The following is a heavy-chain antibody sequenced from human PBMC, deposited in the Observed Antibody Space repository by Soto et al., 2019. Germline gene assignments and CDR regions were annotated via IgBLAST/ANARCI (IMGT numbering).Heavy chain of an antibody. D-gene: IGHD3-10*01. CDR3: AKDSGRGSADYYFDY. V-gene: IGHV3-30*18. Sequence: QVQLVESGGGVVQPGRSLRLSCAASGFTFSSYGMHWVRQVAGKGLEWVAVISYDGSNKYHADSVKGRFTISRDNSQNTLYLQMNSLRVEDTAVYYCAKDSGRGSADYYFDYWGQGTLVTVSS. CDR1: GFTFSSYG. J-gene: IGHJ4*02. CDR2: ISYDGSNK.